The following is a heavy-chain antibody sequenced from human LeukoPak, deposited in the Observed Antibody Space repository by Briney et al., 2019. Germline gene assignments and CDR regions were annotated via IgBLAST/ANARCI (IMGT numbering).Heavy chain of an antibody. CDR2: INSDGSST. CDR1: GFTFSSYW. J-gene: IGHJ4*02. V-gene: IGHV3-74*01. CDR3: ARREGYSSSTPFDY. D-gene: IGHD6-6*01. Sequence: GGSLRLSCAASGFTFSSYWMHWVRHAPGKGLVWVSRINSDGSSTNYADSVRGRFTISRDNARNTLYLQMNSLRAEDTAVYYCARREGYSSSTPFDYWGQGTLVTVSS.